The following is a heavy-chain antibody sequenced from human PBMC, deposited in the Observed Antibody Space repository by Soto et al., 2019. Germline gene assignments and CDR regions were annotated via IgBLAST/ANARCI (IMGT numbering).Heavy chain of an antibody. D-gene: IGHD1-20*01. CDR3: AREYNWNERYYGMDV. CDR1: GGTFSSYA. V-gene: IGHV1-69*12. J-gene: IGHJ6*02. CDR2: IIPIFGTA. Sequence: QVHLVQSGAEVKKPGSSVKVSCKASGGTFSSYAISWVRQAPGQGLEWMGGIIPIFGTANYAQKFQGRVTITAAESTNPAYMELSSLRSEDTAVYYCAREYNWNERYYGMDVWGQGTTVTVSS.